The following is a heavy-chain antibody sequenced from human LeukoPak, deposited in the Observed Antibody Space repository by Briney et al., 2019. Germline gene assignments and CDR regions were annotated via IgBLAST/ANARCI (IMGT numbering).Heavy chain of an antibody. Sequence: ASVKVSCKASGYTFTGYYMHWVRQAPGQGLEWMGWINPNSGGTNYAQKFQGRVTMTRDTSISTAYMELSSLRSEDTAVYYCATIGQDYGDYYFDYWGQGTLVTVSS. D-gene: IGHD4-17*01. CDR3: ATIGQDYGDYYFDY. J-gene: IGHJ4*02. V-gene: IGHV1-2*02. CDR2: INPNSGGT. CDR1: GYTFTGYY.